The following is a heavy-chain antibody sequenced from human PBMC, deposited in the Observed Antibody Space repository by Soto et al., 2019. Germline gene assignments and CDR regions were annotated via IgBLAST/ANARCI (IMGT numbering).Heavy chain of an antibody. V-gene: IGHV3-7*01. Sequence: GGSLRLSCAASGFTFSSYWMGWVRQAPGKGLEWVANIKQDGSEKYYVDSVKGRFTISRDNAKNSLYLQMNSLRAEDTAVYYCARDFIGHIVVVTAILDYWGQGTLVTVSS. CDR3: ARDFIGHIVVVTAILDY. J-gene: IGHJ4*02. CDR2: IKQDGSEK. D-gene: IGHD2-21*02. CDR1: GFTFSSYW.